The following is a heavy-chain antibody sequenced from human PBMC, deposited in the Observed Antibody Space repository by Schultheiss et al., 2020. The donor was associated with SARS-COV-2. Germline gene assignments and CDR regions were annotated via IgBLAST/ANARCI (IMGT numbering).Heavy chain of an antibody. CDR2: IYTSGST. D-gene: IGHD2-2*02. CDR1: GGSISSYY. CDR3: ARYTRYYYYMDV. V-gene: IGHV4-4*07. Sequence: SETLSLTCTVSGGSISSYYWSWIRQPPGKGLEWIGRIYTSGSTNYNPSLKSRVTMSVDTSKNQFSLKLSSVTAADTAVYFCARYTRYYYYMDVWGKGTTVTVSS. J-gene: IGHJ6*03.